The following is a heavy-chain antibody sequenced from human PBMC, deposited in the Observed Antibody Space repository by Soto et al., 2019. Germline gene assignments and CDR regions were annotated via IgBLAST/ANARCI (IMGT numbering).Heavy chain of an antibody. V-gene: IGHV1-18*01. D-gene: IGHD3-3*01. Sequence: ASVKVSCKASGYTFTSYGISWVRQAPGQGLEWMGWISAYNGNTNYAQKLQGRVTMTTDTSTSTAYMELRSLRSDDTAVYYCARSVRHYDFWSGYYDAFDIWGQGTMVTVSS. J-gene: IGHJ3*02. CDR3: ARSVRHYDFWSGYYDAFDI. CDR2: ISAYNGNT. CDR1: GYTFTSYG.